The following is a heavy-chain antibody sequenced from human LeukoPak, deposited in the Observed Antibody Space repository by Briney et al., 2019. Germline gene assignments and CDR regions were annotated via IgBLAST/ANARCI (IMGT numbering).Heavy chain of an antibody. Sequence: GGSLRLSCAASGFTFSSYSMNWVRQAPGKGLEWVSSISSSSSYVYYADSLKGRFTISRDNAKNSLYLQMNSLRAEDTALYYCAKDITVAVAGTGFDYWGQGTLVTVSS. CDR2: ISSSSSYV. CDR3: AKDITVAVAGTGFDY. V-gene: IGHV3-21*04. D-gene: IGHD6-19*01. CDR1: GFTFSSYS. J-gene: IGHJ4*02.